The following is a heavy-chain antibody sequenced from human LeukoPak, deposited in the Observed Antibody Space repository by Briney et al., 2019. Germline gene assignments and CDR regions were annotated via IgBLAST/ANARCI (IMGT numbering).Heavy chain of an antibody. J-gene: IGHJ4*02. CDR2: IIPILGIA. CDR3: ASEGGAGGGGYFDY. CDR1: GGTFSSYA. D-gene: IGHD2-15*01. Sequence: VKVSCKASGGTFSSYAISWVRQAPGQGLEWMGRIIPILGIANYAQKFQGRVTITADKSTSTAYMELSSLRSEDTAVYYCASEGGAGGGGYFDYWGQGTLVTVSS. V-gene: IGHV1-69*10.